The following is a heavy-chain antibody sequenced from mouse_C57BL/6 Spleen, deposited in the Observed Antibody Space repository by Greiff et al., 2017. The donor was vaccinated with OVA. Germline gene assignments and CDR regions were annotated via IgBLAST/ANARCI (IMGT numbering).Heavy chain of an antibody. CDR1: GYTFTSYW. CDR3: ARSHGSYYYGSNLFDY. D-gene: IGHD1-1*01. CDR2: IDPSDSET. V-gene: IGHV1-52*01. J-gene: IGHJ2*01. Sequence: QVQLQQPGAELVRPGSSVKLSCKASGYTFTSYWMHWVKQRPIQGLEWIGNIDPSDSETHYNQKFKDKATLTVDKSSSTAYMQLSSLTSEDSAVYYGARSHGSYYYGSNLFDYWGQGTTLTVSS.